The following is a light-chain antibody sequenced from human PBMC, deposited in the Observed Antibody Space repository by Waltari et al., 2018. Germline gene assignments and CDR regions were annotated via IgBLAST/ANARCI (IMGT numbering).Light chain of an antibody. CDR3: SSYTTSSAPGV. V-gene: IGLV2-14*01. CDR1: DSDVGAYDF. J-gene: IGLJ1*01. Sequence: QSALTQPASVSGSPGQSITISCSGTDSDVGAYDFVSWYQQHPGKAPHLIIYEVSNRPSGISTRFSASQSGNTASLTISGLQAEDEADYYCSSYTTSSAPGVFGTGT. CDR2: EVS.